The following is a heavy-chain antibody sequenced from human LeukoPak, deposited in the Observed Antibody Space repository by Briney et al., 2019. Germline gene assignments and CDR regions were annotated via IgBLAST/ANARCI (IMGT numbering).Heavy chain of an antibody. J-gene: IGHJ6*02. CDR3: ARNRVMVVAATLGDYYYYGMDV. D-gene: IGHD2-15*01. CDR2: IIPILGIA. V-gene: IGHV1-69*04. Sequence: SVKVSCKASGGTFSSYAISWVRQAPGQGLEWMGRIIPILGIANYAQKFQGGVTITADKSTSTAYMELSSLRSEDTAVYYCARNRVMVVAATLGDYYYYGMDVWGQGTTVTVSS. CDR1: GGTFSSYA.